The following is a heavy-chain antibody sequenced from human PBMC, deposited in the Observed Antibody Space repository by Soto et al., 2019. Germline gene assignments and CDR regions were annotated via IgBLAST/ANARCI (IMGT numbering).Heavy chain of an antibody. CDR2: ISAYNGNT. J-gene: IGHJ6*02. CDR1: GYTFTSYG. Sequence: ASVNVSCKASGYTFTSYGISWVRQAPGQGLEWMGWISAYNGNTNYAQKLQGRVTMTTDTSTSTAYMELRSLRSDDTAVYYCARDRYYGSGTLYYYGMDVWGQGTTVTVSS. CDR3: ARDRYYGSGTLYYYGMDV. D-gene: IGHD3-10*01. V-gene: IGHV1-18*01.